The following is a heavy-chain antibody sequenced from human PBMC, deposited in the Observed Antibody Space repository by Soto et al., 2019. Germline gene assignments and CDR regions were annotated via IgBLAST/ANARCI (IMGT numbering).Heavy chain of an antibody. CDR3: ATSSAATGNY. Sequence: GGSLRLSCAASGFTFSDSWMSWVRQAPGKGLEWVANIKKDGSDKYYVDSVKGRFTVSRDNAVNSLYLQMNSLRAEDTAVYYCATSSAATGNYWGQGTLVTVSS. D-gene: IGHD6-13*01. CDR1: GFTFSDSW. V-gene: IGHV3-7*01. CDR2: IKKDGSDK. J-gene: IGHJ4*02.